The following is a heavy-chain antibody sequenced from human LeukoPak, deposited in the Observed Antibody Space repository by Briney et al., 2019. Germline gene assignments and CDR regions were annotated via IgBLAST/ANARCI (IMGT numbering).Heavy chain of an antibody. Sequence: GASVKVSCKASGYTFTSYGISWVRQAPGQGLEWMGWISAYNGNTNYAQKLQGRVTMTTDTSTSTAYMELRSLRSDDTAVYYCARDGPYYRPAEYFQHWGQGTLVTVSS. CDR2: ISAYNGNT. D-gene: IGHD1-26*01. CDR1: GYTFTSYG. CDR3: ARDGPYYRPAEYFQH. V-gene: IGHV1-18*01. J-gene: IGHJ1*01.